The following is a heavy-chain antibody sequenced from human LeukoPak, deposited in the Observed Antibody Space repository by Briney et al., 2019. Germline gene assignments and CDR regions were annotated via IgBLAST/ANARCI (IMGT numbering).Heavy chain of an antibody. CDR2: IYYSGNT. Sequence: SETLSLTCTVSGGSISSYYWSWIRQSPGKGLEWIGYIYYSGNTNYSPSLKSRVTISVDSSKNQFSLKLSSVTAADTAVYYCAREGRDGYKFDYWGQGTLVTVSS. CDR3: AREGRDGYKFDY. D-gene: IGHD5-24*01. CDR1: GGSISSYY. V-gene: IGHV4-59*01. J-gene: IGHJ4*02.